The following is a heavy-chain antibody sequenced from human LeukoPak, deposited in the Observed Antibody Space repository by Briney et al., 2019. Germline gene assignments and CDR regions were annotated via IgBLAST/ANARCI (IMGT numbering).Heavy chain of an antibody. CDR2: IFPSGGEI. CDR3: ATYRQVLLPFES. J-gene: IGHJ4*02. D-gene: IGHD2-8*02. Sequence: PGGSLRLSCEASGFTFSTFAMIWVRQPPGKGLEWVSSIFPSGGEIHYADSMRGRFTISRDNSKSTLSLQMNSLRAEDTAIYYCATYRQVLLPFESWGQGTLVTVSS. CDR1: GFTFSTFA. V-gene: IGHV3-23*01.